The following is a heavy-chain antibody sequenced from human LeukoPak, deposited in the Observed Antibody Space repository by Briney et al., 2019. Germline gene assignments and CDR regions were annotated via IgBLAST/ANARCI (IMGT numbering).Heavy chain of an antibody. J-gene: IGHJ3*02. CDR2: ISAYNGNT. Sequence: EASVSVSRKASGYTFTSYGNSRVRQAPGQGREWTGWISAYNGNTNYAQKLQGRVTMTTDTSTSTAYMELRSLRSDDTAVYYCARGGVSGWSHGAFDIWGQGTMVTVSS. CDR1: GYTFTSYG. CDR3: ARGGVSGWSHGAFDI. D-gene: IGHD6-19*01. V-gene: IGHV1-18*04.